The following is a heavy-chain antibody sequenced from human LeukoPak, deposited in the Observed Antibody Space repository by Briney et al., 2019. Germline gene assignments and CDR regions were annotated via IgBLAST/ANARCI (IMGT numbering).Heavy chain of an antibody. CDR2: ISGSGGST. V-gene: IGHV3-23*01. Sequence: GGSLRLSCAASGFTFSSYAMSWVRQAPGKGLGWVSAISGSGGSTYYADSGQGRFTISRDNSKNTLYLQMNSLRAEDTAVYYCAKDRTPSIVVVPAANWFDPWGQGTLVTVSS. CDR3: AKDRTPSIVVVPAANWFDP. D-gene: IGHD2-2*01. J-gene: IGHJ5*02. CDR1: GFTFSSYA.